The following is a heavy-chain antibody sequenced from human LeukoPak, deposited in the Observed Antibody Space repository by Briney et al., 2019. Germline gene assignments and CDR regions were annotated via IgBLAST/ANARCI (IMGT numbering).Heavy chain of an antibody. CDR2: IIPIFGTA. Sequence: SVKVSCKASGGTFSSYAISWVRQAPGQGLEWMGGIIPIFGTANYAQKFQGRVTITADKSTSTAYMELSSLRSEDTAVYYCARVRVYDYVWGSYRYFDYWGQGTLVTVSS. CDR1: GGTFSSYA. CDR3: ARVRVYDYVWGSYRYFDY. V-gene: IGHV1-69*06. J-gene: IGHJ4*02. D-gene: IGHD3-16*02.